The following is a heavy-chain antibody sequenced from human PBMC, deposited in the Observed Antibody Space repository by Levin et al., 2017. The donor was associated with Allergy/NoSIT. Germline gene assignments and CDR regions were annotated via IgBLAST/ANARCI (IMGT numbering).Heavy chain of an antibody. D-gene: IGHD7-27*01. Sequence: SETLSLTCTVSGGSISSSSYYWGWIRQPPGKGLEWIGSIYYSGSTYYNPSLKSRVTISVDTSKNQFSLKLSSVTAADTAVYYCARLPLQTGDRAENWFDPWGQGTLVTVSS. CDR1: GGSISSSSYY. CDR2: IYYSGST. V-gene: IGHV4-39*01. J-gene: IGHJ5*02. CDR3: ARLPLQTGDRAENWFDP.